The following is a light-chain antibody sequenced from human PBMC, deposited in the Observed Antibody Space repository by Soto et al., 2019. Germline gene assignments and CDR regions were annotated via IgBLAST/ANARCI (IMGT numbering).Light chain of an antibody. V-gene: IGKV3-11*01. Sequence: EIVLTQSPATLSLSPGERATLSCRASQSVSSCLAWYQQKSGQTPRLLIYDASNRATGIPARFSGSGSGTDFTLTISSLEPDDFAVYYCQHRSNWLGTFGPGTKVDIK. CDR2: DAS. CDR1: QSVSSC. CDR3: QHRSNWLGT. J-gene: IGKJ3*01.